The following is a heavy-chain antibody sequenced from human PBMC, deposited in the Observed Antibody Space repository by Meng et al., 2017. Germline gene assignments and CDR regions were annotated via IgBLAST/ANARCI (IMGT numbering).Heavy chain of an antibody. CDR2: INPKSGDT. CDR1: GYNFPDYY. J-gene: IGHJ4*02. Sequence: GQPVQAGAEVNKPGASVKVSCKPSGYNFPDYYIHWVRRAPGQGLEWMGRINPKSGDTHYAQKFQARVTMTGDTSISTAYMELSGLRSDDTAMYYCARDEDISAAGKLFGDYWGQGTLVTVSS. V-gene: IGHV1-2*06. D-gene: IGHD6-25*01. CDR3: ARDEDISAAGKLFGDY.